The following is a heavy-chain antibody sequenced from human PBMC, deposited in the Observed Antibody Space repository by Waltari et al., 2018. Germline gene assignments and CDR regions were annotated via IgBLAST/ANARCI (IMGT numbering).Heavy chain of an antibody. V-gene: IGHV3-23*01. CDR2: ISGSGGTT. Sequence: EVQLLESGGGLVQPGGYLRLSCGASGFTCGRRAMSWVRQAPGKGLEWVSVISGSGGTTYYADSVKGRFTISRDNSKNTLYLQMNSLRAEDTAIYYCAKRVAVPGSTYYFDYWGQGTLVTVSS. CDR3: AKRVAVPGSTYYFDY. J-gene: IGHJ4*02. CDR1: GFTCGRRA. D-gene: IGHD2-2*01.